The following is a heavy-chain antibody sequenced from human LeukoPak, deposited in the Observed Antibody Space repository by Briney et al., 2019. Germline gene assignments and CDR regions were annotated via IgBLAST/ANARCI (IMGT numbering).Heavy chain of an antibody. J-gene: IGHJ5*02. CDR3: ARSKGRVSWFDP. V-gene: IGHV4-34*01. CDR1: GESFSAYY. Sequence: SETLSLTCAVYGESFSAYYWSWIRQAPGKPLEWIGEIHHSGTTNYNPSLKSRVNILIDPSKNQFSLRLTSVTAADTAVYYCARSKGRVSWFDPWGQGTLVTVSS. D-gene: IGHD4-11*01. CDR2: IHHSGTT.